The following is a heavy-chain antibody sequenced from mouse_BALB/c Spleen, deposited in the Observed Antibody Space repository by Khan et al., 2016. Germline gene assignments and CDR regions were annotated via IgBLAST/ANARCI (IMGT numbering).Heavy chain of an antibody. CDR2: INTYSGET. D-gene: IGHD1-1*01. CDR3: ARYRYYYGSSKYFDV. J-gene: IGHJ1*01. Sequence: QIQLVQSGPELEKPGTSVKISCKASGYTFTNYGMNWVKQAPGKGLKWMGWINTYSGETTYADDFKGRFTFSMETSANTAYLQINNLKNEDTATYFCARYRYYYGSSKYFDVWGAGTTVTVSS. CDR1: GYTFTNYG. V-gene: IGHV9-3-1*01.